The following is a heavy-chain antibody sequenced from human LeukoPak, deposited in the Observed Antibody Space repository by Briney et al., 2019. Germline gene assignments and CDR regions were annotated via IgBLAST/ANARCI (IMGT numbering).Heavy chain of an antibody. J-gene: IGHJ4*02. CDR1: GGSFSGYY. D-gene: IGHD3-10*01. CDR3: ARTGDPLYNYGSGSYPEAGGPPDY. Sequence: SETLSLTCAVYGGSFSGYYWSWIRQPPGKGLEWIGEINHSGSTNYNPSLKSRVTISVDTSKNQFSLRLSSVTVADTAVYYCARTGDPLYNYGSGSYPEAGGPPDYWGQGTLVTVSS. V-gene: IGHV4-34*01. CDR2: INHSGST.